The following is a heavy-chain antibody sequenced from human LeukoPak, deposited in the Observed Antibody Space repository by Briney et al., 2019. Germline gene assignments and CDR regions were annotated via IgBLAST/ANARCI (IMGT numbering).Heavy chain of an antibody. J-gene: IGHJ4*02. V-gene: IGHV1-18*01. D-gene: IGHD1-26*01. CDR2: ISAYNGNT. CDR1: GYTFTSYG. Sequence: ASVTVSCKASGYTFTSYGISWLRQAPGQGLEWMGWISAYNGNTNYAQKLQGRVTMTTDTSTSTAYMELRSLRSDDTAVYYCARNEWELLGGYYFDYGGQGTLVTVS. CDR3: ARNEWELLGGYYFDY.